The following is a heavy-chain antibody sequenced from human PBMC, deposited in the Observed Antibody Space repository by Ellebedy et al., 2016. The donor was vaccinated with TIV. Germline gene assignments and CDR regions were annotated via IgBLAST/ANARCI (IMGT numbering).Heavy chain of an antibody. J-gene: IGHJ3*02. Sequence: GESLKISCAASGFTFSQHSMYWVRQAPGKGLEWVANIHQDGSDKHYVDSVKGRFTISRDNAKNTLYLQMDSLRAEDTAIYYCADDPWGVGPAFDIWGQGTMVTVSS. CDR3: ADDPWGVGPAFDI. V-gene: IGHV3-7*03. CDR2: IHQDGSDK. CDR1: GFTFSQHS. D-gene: IGHD1-1*01.